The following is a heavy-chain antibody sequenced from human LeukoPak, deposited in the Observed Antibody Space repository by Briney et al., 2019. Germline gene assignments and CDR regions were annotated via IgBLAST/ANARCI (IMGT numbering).Heavy chain of an antibody. J-gene: IGHJ3*02. CDR1: GGSISSSSYY. CDR3: ARDLPHYGSGRRDAFDI. CDR2: IYYSGST. V-gene: IGHV4-39*07. Sequence: SETLSLTCTVSGGSISSSSYYWGWIRQPPGKGLEWIGSIYYSGSTYYNPSLKSRVTISVDTSKNQFSLKLSSVTAADTAVYYCARDLPHYGSGRRDAFDIWGQGTMVTVSS. D-gene: IGHD3-10*01.